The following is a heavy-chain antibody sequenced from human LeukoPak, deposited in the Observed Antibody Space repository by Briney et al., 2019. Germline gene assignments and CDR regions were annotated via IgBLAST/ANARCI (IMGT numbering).Heavy chain of an antibody. D-gene: IGHD1-26*01. J-gene: IGHJ4*02. CDR1: GGSISSSSHY. CDR3: ARHKSSGTYPLDY. V-gene: IGHV4-39*01. CDR2: IYSSGST. Sequence: SETLSLTCTVSGGSISSSSHYWGWIRQPPGKGLEWIGSIYSSGSTYYNPSLKSRVTISVDTSKNQFSLNLRSVTAADTAVYYCARHKSSGTYPLDYWGQGTLVTVSS.